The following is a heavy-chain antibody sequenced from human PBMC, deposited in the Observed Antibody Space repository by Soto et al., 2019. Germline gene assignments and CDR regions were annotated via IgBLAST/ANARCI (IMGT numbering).Heavy chain of an antibody. Sequence: QVQLVQSGAEVKKPGSSVKVSCKASGGTFSSYAISWVRQAPGQGLEWMGGIIPIFGTANYAQKFQGRVTITADESTSTAYMELSSLRSVDTAEYYCAALVLTDKAPYGGMDVWGQGTTVTVSS. V-gene: IGHV1-69*12. CDR3: AALVLTDKAPYGGMDV. CDR2: IIPIFGTA. CDR1: GGTFSSYA. J-gene: IGHJ6*02. D-gene: IGHD5-18*01.